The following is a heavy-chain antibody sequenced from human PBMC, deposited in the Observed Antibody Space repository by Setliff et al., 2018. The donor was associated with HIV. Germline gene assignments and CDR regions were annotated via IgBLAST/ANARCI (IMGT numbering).Heavy chain of an antibody. CDR3: ARPVEMANREFDY. Sequence: PSETLSLTCTISGGSFSSSSYSWGWIRQPPGKGLEWIGTIYHSGSTYHNPSLKSRVTISVDTSKNQFSLKLSSVTAADTAVYYCARPVEMANREFDYWGQGTLVTVSS. CDR2: IYHSGST. V-gene: IGHV4-39*01. D-gene: IGHD1-26*01. J-gene: IGHJ4*02. CDR1: GGSFSSSSYS.